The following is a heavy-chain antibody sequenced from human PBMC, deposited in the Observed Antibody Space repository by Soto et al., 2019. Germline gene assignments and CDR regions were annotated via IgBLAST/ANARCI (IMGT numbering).Heavy chain of an antibody. Sequence: QVQLVQSGAEVKKPGSSVKVSCKVSGGPFSDYAVSWVRQAPGQGLEWMGGIIPMFGTANYAQKFQGRVTMTADEYTTTAYMALSSLRAEDTAVYYCARDLDYYGSGNYYNRIDYWGQGTLVTVSS. CDR1: GGPFSDYA. CDR3: ARDLDYYGSGNYYNRIDY. V-gene: IGHV1-69*01. D-gene: IGHD3-10*01. CDR2: IIPMFGTA. J-gene: IGHJ4*02.